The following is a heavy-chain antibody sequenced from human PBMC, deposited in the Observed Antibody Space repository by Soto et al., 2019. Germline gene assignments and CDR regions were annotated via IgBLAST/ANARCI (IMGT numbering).Heavy chain of an antibody. J-gene: IGHJ6*02. CDR1: GFTFSSYW. CDR3: ARDTDPRVGATDV. V-gene: IGHV3-7*01. CDR2: IKQDGSEK. Sequence: GGSLRLSCAASGFTFSSYWMSWVRQAPGKGLEWVANIKQDGSEKYYVDSVKGRFTISRDNAKNSLYLQMNSLRAEDTAVYYCARDTDPRVGATDVWGQGTTVTVSS. D-gene: IGHD1-26*01.